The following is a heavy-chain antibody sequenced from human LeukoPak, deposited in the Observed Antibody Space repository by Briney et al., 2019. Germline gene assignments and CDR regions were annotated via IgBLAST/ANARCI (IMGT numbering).Heavy chain of an antibody. CDR2: IYPGDSNT. Sequence: GESLKISCKGSGHSFTNDWIGWVRQMPGKGLEWMGIIYPGDSNTRYSPSFQGQVTITADKSISTAYLRWSSLKASDTAKYYCARHTKYSTSSRVFDYWGQGTLVTVSS. CDR1: GHSFTNDW. V-gene: IGHV5-51*01. D-gene: IGHD6-6*01. J-gene: IGHJ4*02. CDR3: ARHTKYSTSSRVFDY.